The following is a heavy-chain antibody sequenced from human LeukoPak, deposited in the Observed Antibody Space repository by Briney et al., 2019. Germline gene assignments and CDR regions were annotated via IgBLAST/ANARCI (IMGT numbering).Heavy chain of an antibody. D-gene: IGHD4-11*01. Sequence: GGSLRLSCAASGFTFSSYGMHWVRQAPGKGLEWVAVISYDGSNKYYADSVKGRFTISRDNSKNTLYLQMNSLRAEDTAVYYCAKSTVTTPYTYLFDYWGQGTLVTVSS. CDR2: ISYDGSNK. CDR3: AKSTVTTPYTYLFDY. CDR1: GFTFSSYG. J-gene: IGHJ4*02. V-gene: IGHV3-30*18.